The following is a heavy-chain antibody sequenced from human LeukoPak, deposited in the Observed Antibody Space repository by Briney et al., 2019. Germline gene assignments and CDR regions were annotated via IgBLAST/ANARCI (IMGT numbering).Heavy chain of an antibody. CDR2: IKQDGSEK. V-gene: IGHV3-7*01. CDR1: GFTFSSYW. D-gene: IGHD3-3*01. Sequence: GGSLRLSCAASGFTFSSYWMSWVRQAPGKGLEWVANIKQDGSEKYYVDSVKGRFTISRDNAKNSLYLQMNSLRAEDTAVYYCARERGYDDFWSGYYDYWGQGTLVTVSS. J-gene: IGHJ4*02. CDR3: ARERGYDDFWSGYYDY.